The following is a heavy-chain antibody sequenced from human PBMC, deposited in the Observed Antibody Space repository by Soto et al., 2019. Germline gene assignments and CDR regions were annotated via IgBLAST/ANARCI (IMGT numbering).Heavy chain of an antibody. D-gene: IGHD5-18*01. V-gene: IGHV1-2*04. CDR1: GYTFTGYY. CDR3: ARGGDTAMVTGLTTDYYGMEV. CDR2: INPNSGGT. Sequence: QVQLVQSGAEVTKPGASVKVSCKASGYTFTGYYMHWVRQAPGQGLEWMGWINPNSGGTNYAQKFQGWVTMTRDTSISTAYMELSRLRSDDTAVYYCARGGDTAMVTGLTTDYYGMEVWGQGTTVTVSS. J-gene: IGHJ6*02.